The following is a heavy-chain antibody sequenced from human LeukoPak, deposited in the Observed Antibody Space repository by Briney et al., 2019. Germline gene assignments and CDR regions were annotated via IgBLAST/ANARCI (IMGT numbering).Heavy chain of an antibody. D-gene: IGHD3-22*01. V-gene: IGHV4-59*01. CDR1: GGSISNYY. Sequence: PSETLSLTCTVSGGSISNYYWSWIRQPPGKGLEWIGYIYYTGTTKVTPSLKSRVTMSAATSGSQFSLRLNSVSAADTAVYYCARYDRSGYSLELWGQGTLVTVSS. CDR3: ARYDRSGYSLEL. J-gene: IGHJ4*02. CDR2: IYYTGTT.